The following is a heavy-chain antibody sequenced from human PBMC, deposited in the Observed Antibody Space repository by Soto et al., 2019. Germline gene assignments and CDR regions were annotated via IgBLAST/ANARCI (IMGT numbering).Heavy chain of an antibody. CDR1: GYTFTSYD. J-gene: IGHJ6*03. D-gene: IGHD6-6*01. V-gene: IGHV1-8*01. CDR2: MNPNSGNT. Sequence: GASVKVSCKASGYTFTSYDINWVRQATGQGLEWMGWMNPNSGNTGYAQKFQGRVTMTRNTSISTAYMELSSLRSEDTAVYYCASSNSRSSSSRAYYYMDVWGKGTTVTVSS. CDR3: ASSNSRSSSSRAYYYMDV.